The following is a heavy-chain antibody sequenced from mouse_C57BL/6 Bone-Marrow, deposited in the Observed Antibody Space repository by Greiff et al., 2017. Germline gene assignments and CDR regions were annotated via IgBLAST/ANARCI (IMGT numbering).Heavy chain of an antibody. Sequence: EVKLVESGGGLVQPGGSLKFSCAASGFTFSDYYMYWVRQPPEKRLEWVAYISTGGGSHYYQDTVKGRFTISRGNAKNTLYLQMSRLKSEDTSMYYCASQSRVWGQGTSVTVSS. V-gene: IGHV5-12*01. D-gene: IGHD1-1*01. CDR1: GFTFSDYY. CDR3: ASQSRV. CDR2: ISTGGGSH. J-gene: IGHJ4*01.